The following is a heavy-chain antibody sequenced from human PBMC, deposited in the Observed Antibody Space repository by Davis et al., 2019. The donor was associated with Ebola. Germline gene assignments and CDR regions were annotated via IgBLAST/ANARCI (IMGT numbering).Heavy chain of an antibody. CDR1: GFTFRSYA. J-gene: IGHJ6*02. D-gene: IGHD6-6*01. CDR2: ISGSGGST. CDR3: AKVSRSSSSPGPSDV. Sequence: GESLKISCAGSGFTFRSYAMSWVRQAPGKGLEWVSAISGSGGSTYYADSVKGRFTISRDNSKNTLYLQMNSLRAEDTAVYYCAKVSRSSSSPGPSDVWGQGTTVTVSS. V-gene: IGHV3-23*01.